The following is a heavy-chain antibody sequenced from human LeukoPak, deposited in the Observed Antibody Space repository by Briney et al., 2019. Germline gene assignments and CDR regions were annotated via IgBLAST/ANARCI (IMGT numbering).Heavy chain of an antibody. D-gene: IGHD4-17*01. CDR1: GFTFSSYG. CDR3: AKELTTVTTPFDY. J-gene: IGHJ4*02. V-gene: IGHV3-30*18. CDR2: ISYDGSNK. Sequence: GGSLRLSCAASGFTFSSYGMHWVRQAPGKGLEWVAVISYDGSNKYYADSVKGRFTISRDNSKNTLYLQMNSLRAEDTAVYYCAKELTTVTTPFDYWGQGTLVTVSS.